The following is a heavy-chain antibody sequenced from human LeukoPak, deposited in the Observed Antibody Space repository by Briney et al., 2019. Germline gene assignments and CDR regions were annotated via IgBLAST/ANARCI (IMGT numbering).Heavy chain of an antibody. J-gene: IGHJ4*02. CDR3: ARAFYGSGSYYRV. D-gene: IGHD3-10*01. Sequence: GSLRLSCAASGFTFSSYSMNWVRQPPGKGLEWIGEINHSGSTNYNPSLKSRVTISVDTSKNQFSLKLSSVTAADTAVYYCARAFYGSGSYYRVWGQGTLVTVSS. CDR2: INHSGST. V-gene: IGHV4-34*01. CDR1: GFTFSSYS.